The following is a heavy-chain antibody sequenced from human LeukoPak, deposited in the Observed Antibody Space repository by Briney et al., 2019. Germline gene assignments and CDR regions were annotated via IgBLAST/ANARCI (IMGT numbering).Heavy chain of an antibody. D-gene: IGHD2-15*01. CDR2: IYPGDSDT. V-gene: IGHV5-51*01. CDR3: ARQYCSGSRCYHDAFDI. J-gene: IGHJ3*02. CDR1: GYSFTTYW. Sequence: GESLKISCKGSGYSFTTYWIGWVRQMPGKGLEWMGTIYPGDSDTRYSPSFQGQVTISADKSISTAYLQWSSLKASDTAMYYCARQYCSGSRCYHDAFDIRGQGTMVTVSS.